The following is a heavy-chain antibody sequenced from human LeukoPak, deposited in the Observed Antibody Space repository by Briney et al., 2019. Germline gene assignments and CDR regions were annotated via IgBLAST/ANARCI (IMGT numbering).Heavy chain of an antibody. V-gene: IGHV3-48*01. D-gene: IGHD3-3*01. CDR1: GFTFSSYS. J-gene: IGHJ4*02. Sequence: GGSLRPSCAASGFTFSSYSMNWVRQAPGKGLEWVSYISSSSSTIYYADSVKGRFTISRDNAKNSLYLQMNSLRAEDTAVYYCARGFWSGSNYWGQGTLVTVSS. CDR2: ISSSSSTI. CDR3: ARGFWSGSNY.